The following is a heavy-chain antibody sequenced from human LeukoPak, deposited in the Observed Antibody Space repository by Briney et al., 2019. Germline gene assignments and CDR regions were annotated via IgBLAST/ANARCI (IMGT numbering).Heavy chain of an antibody. J-gene: IGHJ4*01. V-gene: IGHV3-7*01. CDR2: IKQDGSEK. D-gene: IGHD3-22*01. CDR1: GFTFSDYW. Sequence: AGTLRFSCGASGFTFSDYWMSWVRQGPGNGLEWVANIKQDGSEKYYVDSVKGRFTISGANAKNSLYLQTNSLRAEDTAVYYCARGLVSSGYYQYYFDYWGHRTLVTVSS. CDR3: ARGLVSSGYYQYYFDY.